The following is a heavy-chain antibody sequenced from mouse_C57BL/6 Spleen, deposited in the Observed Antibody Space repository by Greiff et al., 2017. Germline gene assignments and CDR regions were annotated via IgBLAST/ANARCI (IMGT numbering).Heavy chain of an antibody. CDR3: AKSFAY. Sequence: EVQLVESGGGLVQPGGSLKLSCAASGFTFSDYGMHWVRQAPEKGLEWVAYISSGSSTIYYADTVKGRFTISRDNAENTLCLQMTSLRSEDTAMYYCAKSFAYWGQGTLVTVSA. J-gene: IGHJ3*01. CDR1: GFTFSDYG. V-gene: IGHV5-17*01. CDR2: ISSGSSTI.